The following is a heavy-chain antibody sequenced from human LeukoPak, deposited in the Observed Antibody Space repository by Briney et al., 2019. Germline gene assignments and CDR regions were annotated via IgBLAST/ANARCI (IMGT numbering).Heavy chain of an antibody. D-gene: IGHD3-22*01. CDR2: IYTSGST. CDR3: ARSQYYYDSSAFSAFDI. CDR1: GGSISSGSYY. V-gene: IGHV4-61*02. J-gene: IGHJ3*02. Sequence: SETLSLTCTVSGGSISSGSYYWSWIRQPAGKGLEWIGRIYTSGSTNYNPSLKSRVTISVDTSKNQFSLKLSSVTAADTAVYYCARSQYYYDSSAFSAFDIWGQGTMVTVSS.